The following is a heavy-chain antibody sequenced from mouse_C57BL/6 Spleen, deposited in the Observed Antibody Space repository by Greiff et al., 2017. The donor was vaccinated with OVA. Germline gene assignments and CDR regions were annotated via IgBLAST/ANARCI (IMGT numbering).Heavy chain of an antibody. V-gene: IGHV14-3*01. J-gene: IGHJ2*01. Sequence: VQLQQSVAELVRPWASVKLSCTASGFNIKNTYMPWVKQRPEQGLEWVGTIDPANGNTKYAPKFQGKATITTDPASNTVYLQLSSLTSEDIAIYYSAREVGGVLGYGGQGTTLTVSS. CDR2: IDPANGNT. CDR1: GFNIKNTY. D-gene: IGHD1-1*02. CDR3: AREVGGVLGY.